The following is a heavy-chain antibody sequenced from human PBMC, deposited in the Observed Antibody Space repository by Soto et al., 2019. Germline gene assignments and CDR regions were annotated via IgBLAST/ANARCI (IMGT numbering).Heavy chain of an antibody. CDR1: GYTFTNYY. Sequence: ASVKVSCKASGYTFTNYYLHWVLQAPGQGLEWVGMINPSARSASYAQKLRGRLTMDRDTSTTTVYMELSRLTFEDTAVYFCARDNSAANGVLDHWGQGTLVTVSS. CDR2: INPSARSA. J-gene: IGHJ4*02. CDR3: ARDNSAANGVLDH. D-gene: IGHD1-1*01. V-gene: IGHV1-46*04.